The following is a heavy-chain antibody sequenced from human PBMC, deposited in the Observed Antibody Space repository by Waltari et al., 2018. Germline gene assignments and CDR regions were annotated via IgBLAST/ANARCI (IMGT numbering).Heavy chain of an antibody. J-gene: IGHJ6*02. D-gene: IGHD6-13*01. CDR3: ARDQGYSSSWYRSNYYYGMDV. CDR1: GFTFISYE. CDR2: ISRSGSII. Sequence: EVQLLESGGGLVQPGGSVRLSCAYAGFTFISYEMNCVPQPPWHGLEWVSYISRSGSIIYNADSVKGRVTISRDNAKNTLYLQMNSLRAEDTAVYYCARDQGYSSSWYRSNYYYGMDVWGQGTKVTVSS. V-gene: IGHV3-48*03.